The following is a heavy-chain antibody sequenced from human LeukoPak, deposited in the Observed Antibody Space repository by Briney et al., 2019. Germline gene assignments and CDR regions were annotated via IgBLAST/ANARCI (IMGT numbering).Heavy chain of an antibody. J-gene: IGHJ4*02. CDR3: ARDPVVRGSINYFDY. CDR1: GFTFSSYA. Sequence: QPGGSLRLSCAASGFTFSSYAMHWVRQAPGKGLEWVAVISYDGSNKYYADSVQGRFTISRDNSKNTLFLQINSLRAEDTAVYYCARDPVVRGSINYFDYWGQGTLVTVSS. CDR2: ISYDGSNK. D-gene: IGHD5/OR15-5a*01. V-gene: IGHV3-30-3*01.